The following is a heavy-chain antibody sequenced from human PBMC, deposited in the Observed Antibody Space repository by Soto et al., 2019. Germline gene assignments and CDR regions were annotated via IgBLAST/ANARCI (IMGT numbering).Heavy chain of an antibody. V-gene: IGHV4-59*11. Sequence: QVQLQASGPGLVTPSETLSLTCSVSGGSISNHYWSWIRQPPGKGLEWIGSIYSNGNTNYNPSLKSRVTMSVDTSRNQISLKLTTVTAADTAVYYCTRANWYSEYWGQGTLVTVSS. CDR1: GGSISNHY. J-gene: IGHJ4*02. CDR3: TRANWYSEY. D-gene: IGHD7-27*01. CDR2: IYSNGNT.